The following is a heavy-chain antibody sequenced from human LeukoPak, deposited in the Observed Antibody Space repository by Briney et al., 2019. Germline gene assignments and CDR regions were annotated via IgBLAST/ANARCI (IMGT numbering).Heavy chain of an antibody. Sequence: GGSQRLSCAASGFTFSSYAMSWVRQAPGKGLEWVSAISGSGGSTYYADSVKGRFTISRDNSKNTLYLQMNSLRAEDTAVYYCAKDPGYSYGYDYWGQGTLVTVSS. D-gene: IGHD5-18*01. V-gene: IGHV3-23*01. CDR2: ISGSGGST. J-gene: IGHJ4*02. CDR1: GFTFSSYA. CDR3: AKDPGYSYGYDY.